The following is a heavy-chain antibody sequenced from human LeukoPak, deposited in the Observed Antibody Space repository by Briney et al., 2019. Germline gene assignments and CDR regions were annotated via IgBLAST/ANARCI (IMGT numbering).Heavy chain of an antibody. Sequence: PSETLSLTCTVSGDSISSSSYYWGWIRQPPGKGLEWIGSVSYSGSTYYNPSLKSRVTISVDTSKNQFSLKLSSVAAAGTAVYYCARQKRWDGYTLDSWGQGTLVTVSS. V-gene: IGHV4-39*01. J-gene: IGHJ4*02. CDR2: VSYSGST. D-gene: IGHD5-24*01. CDR3: ARQKRWDGYTLDS. CDR1: GDSISSSSYY.